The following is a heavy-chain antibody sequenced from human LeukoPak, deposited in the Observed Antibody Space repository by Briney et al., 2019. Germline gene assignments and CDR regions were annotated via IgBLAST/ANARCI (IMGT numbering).Heavy chain of an antibody. CDR3: ARHLVRDIVVVPAALDY. CDR2: IYYGGST. J-gene: IGHJ4*02. Sequence: PSETLSLTCTVSGGSISSSSYYWGWIRQPPGKGLEWIGSIYYGGSTYYNPSLKSRVTISVDTSKNQFSLKLSSVTAADTAVYYCARHLVRDIVVVPAALDYWGQGTLVTVSS. D-gene: IGHD2-2*01. CDR1: GGSISSSSYY. V-gene: IGHV4-39*01.